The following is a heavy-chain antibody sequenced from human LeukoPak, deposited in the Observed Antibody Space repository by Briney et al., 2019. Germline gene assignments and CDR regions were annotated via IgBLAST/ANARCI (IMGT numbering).Heavy chain of an antibody. Sequence: GGSLRLSCAASGFTFSSYGMHWVRQAPGKGLEWVAVISYDGSNKNYADSVKGRFTFSRDNSKNTLYLQMNSLRAEDTAVYYCAKEYCSNSVCHSLDYWGQGTLVTVSS. V-gene: IGHV3-30*18. CDR3: AKEYCSNSVCHSLDY. J-gene: IGHJ4*02. D-gene: IGHD2-8*01. CDR1: GFTFSSYG. CDR2: ISYDGSNK.